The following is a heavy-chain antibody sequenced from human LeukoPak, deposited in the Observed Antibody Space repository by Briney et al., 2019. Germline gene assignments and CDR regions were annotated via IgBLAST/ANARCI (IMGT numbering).Heavy chain of an antibody. CDR3: AREGYCSSTSCYRAFDI. V-gene: IGHV3-33*08. Sequence: GRSLRLSCAASGFTFRSYAMHWVRQAPGKGLEWVAVIWYDGSNKYYADSVKGRFTISRDNSKNTLYLQMNSLRAEDTAVYYCAREGYCSSTSCYRAFDIWGQGTMVTVSS. J-gene: IGHJ3*02. CDR2: IWYDGSNK. CDR1: GFTFRSYA. D-gene: IGHD2-2*01.